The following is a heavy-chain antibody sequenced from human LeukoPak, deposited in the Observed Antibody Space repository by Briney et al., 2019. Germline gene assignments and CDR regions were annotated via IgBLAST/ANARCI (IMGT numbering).Heavy chain of an antibody. CDR1: GFTFSRYG. CDR3: ALWYNLDDDYAFDI. Sequence: PGRSLRLSCAASGFTFSRYGIHWVRQAPGKGLEWVALISSDGSTKYYADSVKGRFTISRDNSKNTLYLQMNSLRAEDTAVYYCALWYNLDDDYAFDIWGQGTMVTVSS. J-gene: IGHJ3*02. V-gene: IGHV3-30*03. CDR2: ISSDGSTK. D-gene: IGHD1-14*01.